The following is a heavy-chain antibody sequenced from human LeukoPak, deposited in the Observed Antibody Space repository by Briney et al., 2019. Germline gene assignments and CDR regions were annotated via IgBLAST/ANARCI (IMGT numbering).Heavy chain of an antibody. CDR2: FYSGGST. V-gene: IGHV3-66*01. CDR3: ARDRAGIFDY. CDR1: GFTFSSYS. J-gene: IGHJ4*02. Sequence: GGSLRLSCAASGFTFSSYSMNWVRQAPGKGLEWVSVFYSGGSTYYADSVKGRFTISRDNSKSTLYLQMNSLRAEDTAVYYCARDRAGIFDYWGQGTLVTVSS. D-gene: IGHD2-21*01.